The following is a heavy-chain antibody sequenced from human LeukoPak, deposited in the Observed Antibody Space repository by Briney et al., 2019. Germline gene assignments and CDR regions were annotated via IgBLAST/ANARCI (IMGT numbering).Heavy chain of an antibody. Sequence: PSQTLSLTCTVSGGSVSSGSYYWSWIRQPPGKGLEWIGYIYYSGSTNYNPSLKSRVTISVDTSKNQFSLKLSSVTAADTAVYYCARAYCSSTSCYMGWFQHWGQGTLVTVSS. V-gene: IGHV4-61*01. CDR3: ARAYCSSTSCYMGWFQH. J-gene: IGHJ1*01. CDR2: IYYSGST. D-gene: IGHD2-2*01. CDR1: GGSVSSGSYY.